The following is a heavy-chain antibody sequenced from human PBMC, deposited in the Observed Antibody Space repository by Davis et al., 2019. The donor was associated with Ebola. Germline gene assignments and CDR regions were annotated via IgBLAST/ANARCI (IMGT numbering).Heavy chain of an antibody. J-gene: IGHJ4*02. D-gene: IGHD2-2*01. CDR2: INAGNGNT. CDR1: GYTFTSYA. V-gene: IGHV1-3*01. CDR3: ARDVVPADY. Sequence: ASVKVSCKASGYTFTSYAMHWVRQAPGQRLEWMGWINAGNGNTIYSQRFQGRVTITSDTSASTAYMELRSLGSEDTAVYYCARDVVPADYWGQGTLVTVSS.